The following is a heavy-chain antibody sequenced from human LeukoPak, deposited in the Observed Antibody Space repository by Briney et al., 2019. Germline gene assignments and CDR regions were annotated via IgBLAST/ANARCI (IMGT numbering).Heavy chain of an antibody. CDR1: GFSFSNYA. CDR3: ARSQWLEAWFDP. J-gene: IGHJ5*02. CDR2: ISSSGGST. Sequence: GGSLRLSCAASGFSFSNYAMSWVRQAPGRGLEWVSAISSSGGSTYYADSVKGRFTNSRDNSENTLYLQMNSLRAEDTAVYYCARSQWLEAWFDPWGQGTLVTVSS. D-gene: IGHD6-19*01. V-gene: IGHV3-23*01.